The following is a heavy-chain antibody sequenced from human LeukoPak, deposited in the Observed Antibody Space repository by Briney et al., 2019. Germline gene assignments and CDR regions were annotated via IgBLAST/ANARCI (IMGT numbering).Heavy chain of an antibody. D-gene: IGHD1-1*01. CDR2: MNPKSGGT. CDR1: GYTFTDYY. V-gene: IGHV1-2*02. Sequence: ASVTVSCKASGYTFTDYYMHWVRQAPGQGLEWVGWMNPKSGGTNYAQRFQDRVTMTRDTSNNTSYMELSRLASDDTAVYYCSREFRTTSLSYDSFYLWGQGTMVTVSS. CDR3: SREFRTTSLSYDSFYL. J-gene: IGHJ3*01.